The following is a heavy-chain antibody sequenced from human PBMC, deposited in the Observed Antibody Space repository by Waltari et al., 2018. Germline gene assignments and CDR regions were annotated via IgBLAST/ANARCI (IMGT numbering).Heavy chain of an antibody. D-gene: IGHD2-2*01. V-gene: IGHV3-23*01. Sequence: EVQLLESGGGLVQPGGSLRLSCAASGLSFSSHAMSWVRQAPGKGLEWVSGISGTGGSTNYADSVKGRFTISRDNSKNALYLQMNSLRAEDTAVYYCAKLPGKYQLLFYFDYWGQGTLVTVSS. CDR2: ISGTGGST. J-gene: IGHJ4*02. CDR3: AKLPGKYQLLFYFDY. CDR1: GLSFSSHA.